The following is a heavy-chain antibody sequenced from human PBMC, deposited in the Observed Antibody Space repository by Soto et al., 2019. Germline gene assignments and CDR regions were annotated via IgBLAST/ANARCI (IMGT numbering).Heavy chain of an antibody. CDR1: GDSISSRSYY. J-gene: IGHJ6*03. CDR3: ARFSWYDGDSITNYYMDF. Sequence: QESGPGLVKPSETLSLTCSVFGDSISSRSYYWAWIRRPPGMGLEWIASISYTGNTYYNPSLTSRAAISGDTSKNQFSLKLSFVTAADTAVYYCARFSWYDGDSITNYYMDFWGNGATVTVSS. D-gene: IGHD6-13*01. CDR2: ISYTGNT. V-gene: IGHV4-39*01.